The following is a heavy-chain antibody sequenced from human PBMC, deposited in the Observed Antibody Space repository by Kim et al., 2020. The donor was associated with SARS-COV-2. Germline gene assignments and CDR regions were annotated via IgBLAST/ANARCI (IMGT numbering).Heavy chain of an antibody. CDR3: AREEVTVTTFDY. Sequence: GGSLRLSCAASGFTFSSYAMHWVRQAPGKGLEWVAVISYDGSNKYYADSVKGRFTISRDNSKNTLYLQMNSLRAEDTAVYYCAREEVTVTTFDYWGQGTLVTVSS. D-gene: IGHD4-17*01. CDR1: GFTFSSYA. J-gene: IGHJ4*02. V-gene: IGHV3-30*04. CDR2: ISYDGSNK.